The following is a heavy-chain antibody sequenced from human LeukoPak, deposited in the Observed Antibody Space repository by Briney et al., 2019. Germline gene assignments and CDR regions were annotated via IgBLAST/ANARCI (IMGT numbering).Heavy chain of an antibody. D-gene: IGHD2-2*02. Sequence: SETLSLTCTVSGGSISSYYWSWIRQPPGKGLEWIGYIYYSGSTNYNPSLKSRVTISVDTSKNQFSLKLSSMTAADTAVYYCARLVVVPAAIRGYYYYGMDVWGQGTTVTVSS. CDR3: ARLVVVPAAIRGYYYYGMDV. J-gene: IGHJ6*02. CDR2: IYYSGST. V-gene: IGHV4-59*01. CDR1: GGSISSYY.